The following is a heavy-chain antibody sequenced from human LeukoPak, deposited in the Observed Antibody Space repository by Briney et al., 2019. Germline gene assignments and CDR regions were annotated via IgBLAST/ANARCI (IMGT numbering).Heavy chain of an antibody. Sequence: PSETLSLTCAVSGGSINSGDYYWSWIRQPPGTGLEWLGYIYSSGGTYYNPSLKSRVAIFVDTSKKRFSLKLNSVTAADAAVYYCARVSGYYGVGSYYFDSWGQGILVSVSS. V-gene: IGHV4-30-4*08. J-gene: IGHJ4*02. CDR1: GGSINSGDYY. CDR3: ARVSGYYGVGSYYFDS. CDR2: IYSSGGT. D-gene: IGHD3-10*01.